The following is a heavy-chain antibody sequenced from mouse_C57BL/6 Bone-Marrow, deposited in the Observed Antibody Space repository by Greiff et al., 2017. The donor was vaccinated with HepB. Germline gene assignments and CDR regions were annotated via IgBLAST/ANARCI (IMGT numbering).Heavy chain of an antibody. CDR1: GYTFTSYD. J-gene: IGHJ3*01. CDR3: ALGLWFAY. Sequence: VKLMESGPELVKPGASVKLSCKASGYTFTSYDINWVKQRPGQGLEWIGWIYPRDGSTKYNEKFKGKATLTVDTSSSTAYMELHSLTSEDSAVYFCALGLWFAYWGQGTLVTVSA. V-gene: IGHV1-85*01. CDR2: IYPRDGST. D-gene: IGHD4-1*01.